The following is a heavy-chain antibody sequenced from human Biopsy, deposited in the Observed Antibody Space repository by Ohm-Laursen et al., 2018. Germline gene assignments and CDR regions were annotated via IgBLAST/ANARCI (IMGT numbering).Heavy chain of an antibody. CDR1: GFTFTDYY. Sequence: GSLRLSCTASGFTFTDYYMNWIRQAPGKGLEWLSYISASSSTIYYADSVKDRFTVSRDNAKNSLYLQMNNMRAEDTAVYYCARDPPHLEGYNYDFWGQGTLVAVSS. CDR2: ISASSSTI. D-gene: IGHD5-24*01. V-gene: IGHV3-11*01. CDR3: ARDPPHLEGYNYDF. J-gene: IGHJ4*02.